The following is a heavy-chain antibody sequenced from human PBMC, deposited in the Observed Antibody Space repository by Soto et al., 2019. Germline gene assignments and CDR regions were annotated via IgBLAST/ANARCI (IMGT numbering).Heavy chain of an antibody. J-gene: IGHJ6*02. Sequence: QVQLVQSGAEVRKPGASVKVSCKASAYTFTNYGISWVRQAPGQGLEWMGWISGVNGQTNYAQKFRGRVTITTDTSTSTAYMELRSLRSDDTAMYYCARDGRKHLWVEGLNAMDVWGHGTTVTVSS. CDR2: ISGVNGQT. CDR3: ARDGRKHLWVEGLNAMDV. V-gene: IGHV1-18*01. CDR1: AYTFTNYG. D-gene: IGHD5-18*01.